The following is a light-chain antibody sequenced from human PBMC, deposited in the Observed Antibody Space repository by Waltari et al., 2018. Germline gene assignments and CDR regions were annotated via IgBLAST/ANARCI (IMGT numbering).Light chain of an antibody. V-gene: IGLV1-51*02. CDR1: SSNIGNKY. CDR2: ENN. J-gene: IGLJ3*02. CDR3: GAWDSSLNAWV. Sequence: QSALTQPPSVSAAPGQKVTISCSGSSSNIGNKYVSWYQQLPGTAPKLLIYENNKRPSGIPDRFSGSESDTSATLGITGLQTGDEADYYCGAWDSSLNAWVFGGGTKVTVL.